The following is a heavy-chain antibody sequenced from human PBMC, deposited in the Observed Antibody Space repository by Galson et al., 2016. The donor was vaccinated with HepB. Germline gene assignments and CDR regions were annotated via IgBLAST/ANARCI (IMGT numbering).Heavy chain of an antibody. D-gene: IGHD4-23*01. CDR2: LYGGGGT. Sequence: LRLSCAVSGFRVSAHHVGWFRQAPGKGLECVSVLYGGGGTYHTDSVKGRFSVSRDNSKNIVYLQVNSLRADDTAVYYCVGYGGNSVWGQGTLVTVSS. CDR1: GFRVSAHH. CDR3: VGYGGNSV. V-gene: IGHV3-53*01. J-gene: IGHJ4*02.